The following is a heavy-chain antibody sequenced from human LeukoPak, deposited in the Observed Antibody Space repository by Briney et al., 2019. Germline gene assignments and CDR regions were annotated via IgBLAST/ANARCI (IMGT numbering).Heavy chain of an antibody. Sequence: GGSLRLSCAASGFTFSSYEMNWVRQAPGKGLEWVSYISSSGSTIYYADSVKGRFTISRDKAKNSLYLQMNSLRAEDTAVYYCAREGYYYYYMDVWGKGTTVTVSS. V-gene: IGHV3-48*03. CDR2: ISSSGSTI. CDR1: GFTFSSYE. CDR3: AREGYYYYYMDV. J-gene: IGHJ6*03.